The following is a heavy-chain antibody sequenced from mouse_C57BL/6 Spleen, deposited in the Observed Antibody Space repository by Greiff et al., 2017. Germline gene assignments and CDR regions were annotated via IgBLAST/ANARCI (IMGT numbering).Heavy chain of an antibody. Sequence: QVQLQQSGAELVKPGASVKMSCKASGYTFTTYPIEWMKQNHGKSLEWIGNFHPYNDDTKYNEKFKGKATLTVEKSSSTVYLALSRLTSDDSAVYYCARGIYYEYDDEYYFGDWGQGTTLTVSS. CDR3: ARGIYYEYDDEYYFGD. CDR2: FHPYNDDT. CDR1: GYTFTTYP. D-gene: IGHD2-4*01. V-gene: IGHV1-47*01. J-gene: IGHJ2*01.